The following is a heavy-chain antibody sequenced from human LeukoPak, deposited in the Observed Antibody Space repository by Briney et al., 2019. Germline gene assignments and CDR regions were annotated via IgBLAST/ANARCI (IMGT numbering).Heavy chain of an antibody. Sequence: ALVKVSCKPSGYIFTAYYIHWMRQAPGQGLEWMGRINPISGDANFAQMFQDRVTMTRDTSISTVYMELSGLTSDDTAVYYCGRDSLLDYWGQGTPVTVSS. J-gene: IGHJ4*02. V-gene: IGHV1-2*06. CDR2: INPISGDA. CDR3: GRDSLLDY. CDR1: GYIFTAYY. D-gene: IGHD5/OR15-5a*01.